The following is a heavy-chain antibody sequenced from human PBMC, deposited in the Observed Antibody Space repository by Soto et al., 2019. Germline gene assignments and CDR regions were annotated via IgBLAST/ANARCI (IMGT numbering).Heavy chain of an antibody. D-gene: IGHD3-3*01. Sequence: GASVKVSCKASGYTFTSYGISWVRQAPGQGLEWMGWSSAYKGNTNYAQNLQGRVTMTTDTSTSTAYMELRSLRSDDTAVYYCASDRFLIFGVVIIRTDYGMDVWGQGTTVNVSS. CDR2: SSAYKGNT. J-gene: IGHJ6*02. CDR1: GYTFTSYG. CDR3: ASDRFLIFGVVIIRTDYGMDV. V-gene: IGHV1-18*04.